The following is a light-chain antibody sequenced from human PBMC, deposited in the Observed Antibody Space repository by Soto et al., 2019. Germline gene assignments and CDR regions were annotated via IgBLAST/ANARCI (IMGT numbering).Light chain of an antibody. J-gene: IGKJ2*01. V-gene: IGKV3-20*01. CDR1: QSVSSSY. CDR2: GAS. CDR3: QQYASSPVYT. Sequence: DIVLTQSPGTLSLSPGERATLSCRASQSVSSSYLAWYQQKPGQAPRLLIYGASSRATGIPDRFSGSGSGTDFTLTISRLEPEDFAVYYCQQYASSPVYTFGHGTKLEIK.